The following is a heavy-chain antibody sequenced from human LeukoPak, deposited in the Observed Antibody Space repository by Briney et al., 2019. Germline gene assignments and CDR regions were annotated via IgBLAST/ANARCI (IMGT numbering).Heavy chain of an antibody. CDR2: INHSGST. J-gene: IGHJ4*02. D-gene: IGHD3-10*01. CDR3: ARAHGSPSVRLFDY. CDR1: GGSFSGYY. Sequence: SETLSLTCAVYGGSFSGYYWSWIRQPPGKGLEWIGEINHSGSTNYNPSLKSRVTISVDTSKNQFSLKVNSVTAADTAVYHCARAHGSPSVRLFDYWGQGTLVTVSS. V-gene: IGHV4-34*01.